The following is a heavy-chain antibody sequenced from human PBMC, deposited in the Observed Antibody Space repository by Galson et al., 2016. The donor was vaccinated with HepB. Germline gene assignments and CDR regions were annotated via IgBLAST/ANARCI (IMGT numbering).Heavy chain of an antibody. Sequence: SLRLSCAASGLSFSDYYMDWVRQAPGRGLEWVGRTRDKANRYDADYAASVKGRFTISRDDSKNSVFLQMNSLKNEDTAVYYCATRLDRSSDSSVGDYWGQGTVVTVSS. CDR2: TRDKANRYDA. V-gene: IGHV3-72*01. J-gene: IGHJ4*02. D-gene: IGHD3-22*01. CDR3: ATRLDRSSDSSVGDY. CDR1: GLSFSDYY.